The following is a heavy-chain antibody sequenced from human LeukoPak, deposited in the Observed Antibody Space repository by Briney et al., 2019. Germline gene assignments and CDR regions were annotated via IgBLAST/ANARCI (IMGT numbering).Heavy chain of an antibody. V-gene: IGHV1-69*13. D-gene: IGHD3-22*01. CDR1: GGTFSSYA. J-gene: IGHJ5*02. CDR2: IIPIFGTA. Sequence: GASVKVSCKASGGTFSSYAISWVRQAPGQGLEWMGGIIPIFGTANYAQKFQGRVTITADESTSTAYMELSSLRSEDTAVYYCARVNYYDSSGYWNWGFDPWGQGTLVTVSS. CDR3: ARVNYYDSSGYWNWGFDP.